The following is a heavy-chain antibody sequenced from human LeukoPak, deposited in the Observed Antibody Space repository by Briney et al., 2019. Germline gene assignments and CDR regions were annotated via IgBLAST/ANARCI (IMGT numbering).Heavy chain of an antibody. CDR3: AKRDSRVPAAIAGMGYYYYMDV. J-gene: IGHJ6*03. D-gene: IGHD2-2*02. CDR1: GFTFSSYA. Sequence: GGSLRLSCAASGFTFSSYAMSWVRQAPGKGLEWVSAISGSGGSTYYADSVKGRFTISRDNSKNTLYLQMNSLRAEDTAVYYCAKRDSRVPAAIAGMGYYYYMDVWGKGTTVTVSS. V-gene: IGHV3-23*01. CDR2: ISGSGGST.